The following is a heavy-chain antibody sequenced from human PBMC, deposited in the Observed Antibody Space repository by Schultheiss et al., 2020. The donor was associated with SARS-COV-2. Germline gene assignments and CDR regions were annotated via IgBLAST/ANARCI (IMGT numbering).Heavy chain of an antibody. D-gene: IGHD3-3*01. Sequence: SETLSLTCAVYGGSFSSYYWSWIRQPAGKGLEWIGRIYTSGSTNYNPSLKSRLAISVDASKNQFSLKLSSVTAADTAVYYCARDGNVAHYYDFWSGYPAYGMDVWGQGTTVTVSS. CDR1: GGSFSSYY. CDR3: ARDGNVAHYYDFWSGYPAYGMDV. CDR2: IYTSGST. J-gene: IGHJ6*02. V-gene: IGHV4-4*07.